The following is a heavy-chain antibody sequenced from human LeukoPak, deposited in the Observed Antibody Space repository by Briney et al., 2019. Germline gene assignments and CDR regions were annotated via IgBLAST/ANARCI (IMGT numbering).Heavy chain of an antibody. V-gene: IGHV3-13*01. CDR2: IGTAGDT. Sequence: GGSLRLSCAASGFTFSSYDMHWVRQATGKGLEWVSAIGTAGDTYYPGSVNGRFTISRENAKNSLYLQMNSPRAGDTAVYYCARGTSTYYYDSSGHSMDVWGKGTTVTVSS. CDR1: GFTFSSYD. D-gene: IGHD3-22*01. J-gene: IGHJ6*03. CDR3: ARGTSTYYYDSSGHSMDV.